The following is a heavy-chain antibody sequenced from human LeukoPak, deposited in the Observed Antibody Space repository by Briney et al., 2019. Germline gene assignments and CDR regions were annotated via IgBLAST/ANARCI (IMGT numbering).Heavy chain of an antibody. Sequence: GGSLRLSCAASGFTFSSYEVNWVRQAPGKGLEWVSYISSSGSTIYYADSVKGRFTISRDNAKNSLYLQMNSLRAEDTAVYYCARDVRYYYDSSGYYGIDYWGQGTLVTVSS. CDR3: ARDVRYYYDSSGYYGIDY. CDR1: GFTFSSYE. D-gene: IGHD3-22*01. CDR2: ISSSGSTI. J-gene: IGHJ4*02. V-gene: IGHV3-48*03.